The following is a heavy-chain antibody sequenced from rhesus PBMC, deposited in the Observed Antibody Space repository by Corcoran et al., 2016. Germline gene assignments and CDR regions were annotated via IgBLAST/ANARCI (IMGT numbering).Heavy chain of an antibody. V-gene: IGHV4-169*02. Sequence: QLQLQESGPGLVKHSETLSVTCAVSGGSLSSSYWSWIRQAPGKGLEWIGYIYGIGSSTNYNPSLKSRVTLSVDTSKNQLSLKLSSVTAADTAVYYCATGGPIAAAYWGQGVLVTVSS. D-gene: IGHD6-25*01. CDR2: IYGIGSST. J-gene: IGHJ4*01. CDR1: GGSLSSSY. CDR3: ATGGPIAAAY.